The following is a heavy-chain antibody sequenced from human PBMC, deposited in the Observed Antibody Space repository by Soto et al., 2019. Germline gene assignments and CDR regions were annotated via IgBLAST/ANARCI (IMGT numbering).Heavy chain of an antibody. Sequence: VQLVQSGAEVKKPGASVKVSCKASGYTFTSYAMHWVRQAPGQRLEWMGWINTGNGYTKYSQKFQGRVTITRDTSASTAYMELSSLRSEDTAVYYCARDLCSGGSCYRSVFDYWGQGTLVTASS. CDR2: INTGNGYT. CDR3: ARDLCSGGSCYRSVFDY. CDR1: GYTFTSYA. V-gene: IGHV1-3*04. D-gene: IGHD2-15*01. J-gene: IGHJ4*02.